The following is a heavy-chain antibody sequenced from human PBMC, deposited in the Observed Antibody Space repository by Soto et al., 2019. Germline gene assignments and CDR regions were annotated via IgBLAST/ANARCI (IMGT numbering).Heavy chain of an antibody. J-gene: IGHJ6*03. CDR3: ARGGGKGDSPWYYYYYMDV. D-gene: IGHD2-21*02. V-gene: IGHV1-18*01. Sequence: RASVKVSCKASGYTFTSYGISWVRQAPGQGLEWMGWISAYNGNTNYAQKLQGRVTMTTDTSTSTAYMELRSLRSDDTAVYYCARGGGKGDSPWYYYYYMDVWGQGTTVTVAS. CDR2: ISAYNGNT. CDR1: GYTFTSYG.